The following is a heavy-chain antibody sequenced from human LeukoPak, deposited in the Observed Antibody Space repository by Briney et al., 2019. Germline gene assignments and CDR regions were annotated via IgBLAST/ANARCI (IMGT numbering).Heavy chain of an antibody. V-gene: IGHV7-4-1*02. CDR2: INTNTGNP. CDR1: GYTFTSYA. D-gene: IGHD4-17*01. Sequence: ASVKVSCKASGYTFTSYAMNWVRQAPGQGLEWMGWINTNTGNPTYAQGFTGRFVFSLDTSVSTAYLQISSLKAEDTAVYYCAREPWGYGDPYGMDVWGQGTTVTVSS. CDR3: AREPWGYGDPYGMDV. J-gene: IGHJ6*02.